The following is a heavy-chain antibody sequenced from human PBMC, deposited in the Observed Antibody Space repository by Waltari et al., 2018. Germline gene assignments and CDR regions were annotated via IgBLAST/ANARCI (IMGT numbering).Heavy chain of an antibody. CDR1: GFTFRRRW. CDR2: INSDGSAT. V-gene: IGHV3-74*01. D-gene: IGHD3-22*01. CDR3: ARPLYYSDSSGYYPTYYFDS. J-gene: IGHJ4*02. Sequence: EVQLVESGGGLVQPGGSRRLTCVVAGFTFRRRWMHWVLQVPGKGLVWVSRINSDGSATSYADSVKGRFTISRDNAKSTLYLQMNNLRDEDTAVYYCARPLYYSDSSGYYPTYYFDSWGQGTLVTVSS.